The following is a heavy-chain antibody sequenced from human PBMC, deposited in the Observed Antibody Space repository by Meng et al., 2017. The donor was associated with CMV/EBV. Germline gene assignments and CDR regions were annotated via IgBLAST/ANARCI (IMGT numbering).Heavy chain of an antibody. J-gene: IGHJ5*02. CDR2: FDPEDGET. CDR1: GYTLTELS. Sequence: QGQLVQFGAEVKKPGAAVKVSCKVSGYTLTELSMHWVRQAPGKGLEWMGGFDPEDGETIYAQKFQGRVTMTEDTSTDTAYMELSSLRSEDTAVYYCASSVAGTWWFDPWGQGTLVTVSS. D-gene: IGHD6-19*01. CDR3: ASSVAGTWWFDP. V-gene: IGHV1-24*01.